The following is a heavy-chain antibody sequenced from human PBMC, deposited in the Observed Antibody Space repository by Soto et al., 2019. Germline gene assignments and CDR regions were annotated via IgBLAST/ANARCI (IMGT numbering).Heavy chain of an antibody. CDR2: ISASGGST. J-gene: IGHJ4*02. Sequence: GGSLRLSCAASGFTFSNYAMSWVRQAPGKGLEWVSGISASGGSTHYADSVKGRFTISRDNSKNTLYLQMNSLRAEDTAVYYCATRAFYDSSGYYYYYFDYWGQGTLVTVSS. CDR3: ATRAFYDSSGYYYYYFDY. V-gene: IGHV3-23*01. D-gene: IGHD3-22*01. CDR1: GFTFSNYA.